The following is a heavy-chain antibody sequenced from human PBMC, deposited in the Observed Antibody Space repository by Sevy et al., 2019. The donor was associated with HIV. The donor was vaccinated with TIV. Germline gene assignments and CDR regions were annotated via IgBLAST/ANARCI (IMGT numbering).Heavy chain of an antibody. J-gene: IGHJ4*02. CDR2: IKQDGSEK. CDR1: GFTFSSYW. CDR3: ARDRPSSSFDSGYEYYFDY. V-gene: IGHV3-7*01. Sequence: GGSLRLSCAASGFTFSSYWMSWVRQAPGKGLEWVANIKQDGSEKYYVDSVKGRFTISRDNAKNSLYLQMNSLRAEDTAVYYCARDRPSSSFDSGYEYYFDYWGQGTLVTVSS. D-gene: IGHD5-12*01.